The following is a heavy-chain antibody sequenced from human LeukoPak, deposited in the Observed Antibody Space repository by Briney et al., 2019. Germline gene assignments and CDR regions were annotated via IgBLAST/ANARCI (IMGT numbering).Heavy chain of an antibody. CDR3: AQQLGYCSGGTCYFTY. CDR2: ISNSGGDT. CDR1: GFTFSSYA. J-gene: IGHJ1*01. D-gene: IGHD2-15*01. Sequence: GGSLRLSCAASGFTFSSYAMSWVRQAPGKGLEWVAAISNSGGDTFYSDSGKGRFTIDRDNSKNTLYLQMNSLRVDDTAVYYCAQQLGYCSGGTCYFTYWGQGTLVTVSS. V-gene: IGHV3-23*01.